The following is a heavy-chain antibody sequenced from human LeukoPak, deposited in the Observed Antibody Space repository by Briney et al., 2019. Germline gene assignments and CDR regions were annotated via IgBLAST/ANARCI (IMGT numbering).Heavy chain of an antibody. CDR1: GGSFSGHY. J-gene: IGHJ4*02. CDR3: ARASRGHDY. Sequence: SETLSLTCAVYGGSFSGHYWSWIRQPPGKGLEWIGEINDSGSTEGNPSLKSRVTISVDTSKNQFSLKLTSVTAADTAVYYCARASRGHDYWGQGTLVTVSS. D-gene: IGHD3-10*01. V-gene: IGHV4-34*01. CDR2: INDSGST.